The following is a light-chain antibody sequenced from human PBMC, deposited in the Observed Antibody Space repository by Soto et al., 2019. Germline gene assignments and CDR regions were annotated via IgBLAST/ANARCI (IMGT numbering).Light chain of an antibody. V-gene: IGKV1-39*01. J-gene: IGKJ1*01. CDR1: RSIGCW. CDR2: AAS. Sequence: IPLTQSPSRMSASLCNRVPIASRGRRSIGCWLAWYQQKPGKAPKLLIYAASSWQSGVPSRFSGSGSGTDFTLTISSLQTEDFAAYYCQQSGSTPCTFGQGTKVDIK. CDR3: QQSGSTPCT.